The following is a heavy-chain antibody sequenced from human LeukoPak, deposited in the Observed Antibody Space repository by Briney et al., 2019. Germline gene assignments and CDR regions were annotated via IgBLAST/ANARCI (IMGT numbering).Heavy chain of an antibody. CDR2: ISYDGSNK. Sequence: GGSLRLSCAASGFTFSSYGMHWVRQAPGKGLEWVAVISYDGSNKYYADSVKGRFTISRDNSKNTLYLQMNSLRAEDAAVYYCAKDRGSRYFQHWGQGTLVTVSS. CDR3: AKDRGSRYFQH. CDR1: GFTFSSYG. J-gene: IGHJ1*01. V-gene: IGHV3-30*18.